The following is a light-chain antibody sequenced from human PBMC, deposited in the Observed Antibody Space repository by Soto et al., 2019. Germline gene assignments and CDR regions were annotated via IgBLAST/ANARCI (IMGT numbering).Light chain of an antibody. V-gene: IGKV1-5*03. CDR2: NAS. CDR3: QQYDASPLT. J-gene: IGKJ2*01. CDR1: QTVRNW. Sequence: DIQMTQSPTTLSASVGDRAIITCRASQTVRNWLAWFQQKPGEAPKLLIYNASRLESGVSSRFSGSGYGTDFTLTITNLVPGDSATYFCQQYDASPLTFGQGTKLEIK.